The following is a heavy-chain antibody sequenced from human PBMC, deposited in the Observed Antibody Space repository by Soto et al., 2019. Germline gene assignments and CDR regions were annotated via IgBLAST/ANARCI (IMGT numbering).Heavy chain of an antibody. V-gene: IGHV1-3*01. Sequence: ASVKVSCKASGYTFTSYAMHWVRQAPGQRLEWMGWINAGNGNTKYSQKFQGRVTITRDTSASTAYMELSRLRSEDTAVYYCARVPPQDYYDRGAFDIWGQGTMVTVSS. CDR3: ARVPPQDYYDRGAFDI. J-gene: IGHJ3*02. CDR1: GYTFTSYA. CDR2: INAGNGNT. D-gene: IGHD3-22*01.